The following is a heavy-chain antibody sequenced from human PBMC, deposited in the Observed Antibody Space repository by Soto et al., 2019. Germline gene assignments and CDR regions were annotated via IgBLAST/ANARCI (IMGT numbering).Heavy chain of an antibody. CDR2: IYYSGST. J-gene: IGHJ6*02. CDR1: GGSISSAGYY. Sequence: QVQLQESGPGLVKPSQTLSVTCTVSGGSISSAGYYWTWIRLHPGKGLEWLGYIYYSGSTYYNPSLKSRVTISVDTSKNEFSLRLTSVTAADTAVYYCARVDRYYYYGMDVWGQGTTVTVSS. CDR3: ARVDRYYYYGMDV. V-gene: IGHV4-31*03.